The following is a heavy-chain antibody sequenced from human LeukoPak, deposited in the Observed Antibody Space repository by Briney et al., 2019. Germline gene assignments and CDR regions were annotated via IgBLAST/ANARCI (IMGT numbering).Heavy chain of an antibody. CDR1: GYTFTGYY. J-gene: IGHJ4*02. V-gene: IGHV1-2*02. Sequence: ASVKVSCKASGYTFTGYYMHWVRQASGQGLEWMGWINPNSGGTNYAQKFQGRVTMTRDTSISTAYMELSRLRSDDTAVYYCARGGIAARLCPDYWGQGTLVTVSS. CDR2: INPNSGGT. CDR3: ARGGIAARLCPDY. D-gene: IGHD6-6*01.